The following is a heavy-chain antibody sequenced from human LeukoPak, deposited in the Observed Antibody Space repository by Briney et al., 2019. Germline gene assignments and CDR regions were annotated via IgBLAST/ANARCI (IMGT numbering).Heavy chain of an antibody. CDR3: ARTTEGGYTYGYFYYYYMDV. J-gene: IGHJ6*03. CDR1: GGSFSGYY. D-gene: IGHD5-18*01. CDR2: INHSGST. Sequence: SETLSLTCAVYGGSFSGYYWSWIRQPPGKGLEWIGEINHSGSTNYNPSLKSRVTISVDTSKNQFSLKLASVTAADTAVYYCARTTEGGYTYGYFYYYYMDVWGKGTTVTISS. V-gene: IGHV4-34*01.